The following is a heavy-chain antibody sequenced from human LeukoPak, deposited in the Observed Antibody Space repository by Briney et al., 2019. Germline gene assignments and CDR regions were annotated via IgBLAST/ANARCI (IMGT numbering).Heavy chain of an antibody. V-gene: IGHV1-69*04. CDR1: GGTFSSYA. J-gene: IGHJ4*02. CDR3: ARGSGWFGESYFDY. D-gene: IGHD3-10*01. CDR2: IIPILGIA. Sequence: GASVKVSCKASGGTFSSYAISWVRQAPGQGLEWMGRIIPILGIANYAQKFQGRVTITADKSTSTAYMELSSLRSEDTAVYYCARGSGWFGESYFDYWGQGTLVTVSS.